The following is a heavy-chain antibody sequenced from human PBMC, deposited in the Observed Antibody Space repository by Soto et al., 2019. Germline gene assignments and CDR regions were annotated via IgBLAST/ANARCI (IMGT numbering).Heavy chain of an antibody. Sequence: SETLSLTCAVYGGSFSGYYWSWIRQPPGKGLERIGEINHSGSTNYNPSLKSRVTISVDTSKNQFSLKLSSVTAADTAVYYCARLMPRFDYWGQGTLVTVSS. J-gene: IGHJ4*02. CDR2: INHSGST. D-gene: IGHD2-2*01. CDR3: ARLMPRFDY. V-gene: IGHV4-34*01. CDR1: GGSFSGYY.